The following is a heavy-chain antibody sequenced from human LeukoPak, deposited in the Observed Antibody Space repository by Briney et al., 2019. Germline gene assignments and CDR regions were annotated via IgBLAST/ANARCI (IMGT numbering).Heavy chain of an antibody. D-gene: IGHD2-2*01. CDR3: AKDSANSVVVPAAPRGGFQH. CDR1: GFTFSSYA. Sequence: GGSLRLSCAASGFTFSSYAMSWVRQAPGKGLEWVSAISGSGGSTYYADSVKGRSTISRDNSKNTLYLQMNSLRAEDTAVYYCAKDSANSVVVPAAPRGGFQHWGQGTLVTVSS. CDR2: ISGSGGST. J-gene: IGHJ1*01. V-gene: IGHV3-23*01.